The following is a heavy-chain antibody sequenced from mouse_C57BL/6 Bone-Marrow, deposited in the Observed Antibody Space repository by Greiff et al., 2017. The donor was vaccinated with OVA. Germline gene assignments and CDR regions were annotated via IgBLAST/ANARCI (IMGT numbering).Heavy chain of an antibody. D-gene: IGHD4-1*01. V-gene: IGHV1-81*01. CDR1: GYTFTSYG. CDR2: IYPRSGNT. J-gene: IGHJ2*01. Sequence: QVQLKESGAELARPGASVKLSCKASGYTFTSYGISWVKQRTGQGLEWIGEIYPRSGNTYSNEKFKGKATLTVDKSSSTAYMELHSLTSEYSAVYVCARSNWEPYDFDCWGKGTTLTVSS. CDR3: ARSNWEPYDFDC.